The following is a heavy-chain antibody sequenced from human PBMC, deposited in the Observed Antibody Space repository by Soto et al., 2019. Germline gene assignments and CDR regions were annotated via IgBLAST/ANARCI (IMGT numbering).Heavy chain of an antibody. Sequence: ASVKVSCKASGYTFTGYYMHWVRQAPGQGLEWMGWINPNSGGTNYAQKFQGWVTMTRDTSISTAYMELSRLRSDDTAVYYCAREVDYYDSSGYYSTPNFDYWGPGTLVTLSS. J-gene: IGHJ4*02. V-gene: IGHV1-2*04. CDR1: GYTFTGYY. CDR3: AREVDYYDSSGYYSTPNFDY. D-gene: IGHD3-22*01. CDR2: INPNSGGT.